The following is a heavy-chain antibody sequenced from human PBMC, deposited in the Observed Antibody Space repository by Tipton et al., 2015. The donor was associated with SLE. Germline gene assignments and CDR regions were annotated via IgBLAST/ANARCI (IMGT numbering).Heavy chain of an antibody. CDR2: ISSSGSTI. D-gene: IGHD1-14*01. Sequence: SLRLSCAASGFTFSSYEMNWVRQAPGKGLEWVSYISSSGSTIYYADSVKGRFTISRDNAKNTLYMQMNSLRAEDTAVYFCATGLTPAFDIWGQGTVVTVSS. J-gene: IGHJ3*02. CDR1: GFTFSSYE. CDR3: ATGLTPAFDI. V-gene: IGHV3-48*03.